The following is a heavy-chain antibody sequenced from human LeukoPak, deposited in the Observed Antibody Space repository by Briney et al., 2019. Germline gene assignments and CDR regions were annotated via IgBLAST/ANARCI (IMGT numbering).Heavy chain of an antibody. D-gene: IGHD1-26*01. CDR3: AKGGSLEEWELQWPDYYYYYYYGMDV. V-gene: IGHV3-23*01. CDR1: GFTFSRYA. J-gene: IGHJ6*02. CDR2: ISGSGGST. Sequence: PRGSLRLSCAASGFTFSRYAMSWVRQAPGKGLEWVSAISGSGGSTYYADSVKGRFTISRDNSKNTLYLQMNSLRAEDTAVYYCAKGGSLEEWELQWPDYYYYYYYGMDVWGQGTTVTVSS.